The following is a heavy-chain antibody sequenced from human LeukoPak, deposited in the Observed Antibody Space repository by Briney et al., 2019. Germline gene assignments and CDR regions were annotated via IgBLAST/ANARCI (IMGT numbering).Heavy chain of an antibody. CDR1: GYTLTELS. D-gene: IGHD5-24*01. CDR2: FGPEDGET. CDR3: ATTPITPPYYYYYYMDV. Sequence: GASVKVSCKVSGYTLTELSMHWVRQAPGKGLEWMGGFGPEDGETIYAQKFQGRVTMTEDTSTDTAYMELSSLRSEDTAVYYCATTPITPPYYYYYYMDVWGKGTTVTVSS. V-gene: IGHV1-24*01. J-gene: IGHJ6*03.